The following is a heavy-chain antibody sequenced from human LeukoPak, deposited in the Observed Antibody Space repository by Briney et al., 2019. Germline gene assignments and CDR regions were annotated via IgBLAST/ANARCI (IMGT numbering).Heavy chain of an antibody. J-gene: IGHJ4*02. D-gene: IGHD3/OR15-3a*01. V-gene: IGHV3-74*03. CDR1: GFTFSNYR. CDR3: ARLTGTGTNY. CDR2: INTDGSTT. Sequence: PGGSLRLSCVVSGFTFSNYRMHWVRQAPGKGLVWVSGINTDGSTTTYADSVKGRFTISRDNAKNTLYLQMNSLRAEDTAVYYCARLTGTGTNYWGQGTLVTVSS.